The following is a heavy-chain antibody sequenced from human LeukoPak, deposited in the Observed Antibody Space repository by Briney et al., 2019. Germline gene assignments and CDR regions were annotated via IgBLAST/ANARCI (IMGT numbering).Heavy chain of an antibody. CDR1: GGSVSSGSYY. J-gene: IGHJ3*02. V-gene: IGHV4-61*01. CDR3: ARAAATMADAFDI. D-gene: IGHD3-10*01. CDR2: IYYSGST. Sequence: SETLSLTCTVSGGSVSSGSYYWSWIRQPPGKGLEWIGYIYYSGSTNYNPSLKSRVTISVDTSKNQFSLKLSSVTAADTAVYYCARAAATMADAFDIRGQGTMVTVSS.